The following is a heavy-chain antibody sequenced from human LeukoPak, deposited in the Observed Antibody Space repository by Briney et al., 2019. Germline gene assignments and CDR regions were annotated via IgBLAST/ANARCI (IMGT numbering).Heavy chain of an antibody. CDR1: GYTFTGYY. D-gene: IGHD2-8*01. CDR3: ARDILYPVGWSGGY. V-gene: IGHV1-2*02. Sequence: GASVKVSCKASGYTFTGYYIHWVRQAPGQGLEWMGWINPNSGGTNYAQKFQGRVTMTRDTSISTAYMELSRLRSDDTAVYYCARDILYPVGWSGGYWGQGTLVTVSS. J-gene: IGHJ4*02. CDR2: INPNSGGT.